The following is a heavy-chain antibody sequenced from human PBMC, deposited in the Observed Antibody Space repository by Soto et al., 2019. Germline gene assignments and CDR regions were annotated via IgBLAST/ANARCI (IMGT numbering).Heavy chain of an antibody. D-gene: IGHD3-10*01. V-gene: IGHV3-23*01. J-gene: IGHJ4*02. CDR2: ITGSGGDT. Sequence: PGGSLRLACAASGFTFNNYAMGWVRQAPGKGLEWVSAITGSGGDTYYLDSVKGRFTISRDNSKNTLFLQVNSLRAEDTAIYYCAKLGSSAWSPHYYFDYWGQGTLVTVSS. CDR1: GFTFNNYA. CDR3: AKLGSSAWSPHYYFDY.